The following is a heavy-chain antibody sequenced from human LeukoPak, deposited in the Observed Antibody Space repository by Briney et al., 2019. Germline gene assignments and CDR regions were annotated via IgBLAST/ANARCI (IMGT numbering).Heavy chain of an antibody. CDR3: ARDRGAAAAGPEGFDY. CDR2: ISAYNGNT. V-gene: IGHV1-18*01. Sequence: GASVKVSCKASGYTFTSYGISWVRQAPGQGLEWMGWISAYNGNTNYAQKLQGRVTMTTDTSTSTAYMELGSLRSDDTAVYYCARDRGAAAAGPEGFDYWGQGTLVTVSS. D-gene: IGHD6-13*01. J-gene: IGHJ4*02. CDR1: GYTFTSYG.